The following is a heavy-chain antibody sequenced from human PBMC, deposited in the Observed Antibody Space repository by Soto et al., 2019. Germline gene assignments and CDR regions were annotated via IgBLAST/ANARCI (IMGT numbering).Heavy chain of an antibody. J-gene: IGHJ4*02. V-gene: IGHV3-43*02. CDR2: ISGDGGST. CDR1: GFTFDDYA. CDR3: AIAIRLAAADY. Sequence: GGSLRLSCAASGFTFDDYAMHWVRQAPGKGLEWVSLISGDGGSTYYADSVKGRFTISRDNSKNSLYLQMNSLRTEDTALYYCAIAIRLAAADYWGQGTLVTVSS. D-gene: IGHD6-13*01.